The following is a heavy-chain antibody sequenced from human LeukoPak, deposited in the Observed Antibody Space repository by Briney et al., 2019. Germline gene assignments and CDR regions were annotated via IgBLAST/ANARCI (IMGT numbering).Heavy chain of an antibody. Sequence: PGRSLRLSCAASGFTFRYYGMHSVRQSPGKGLEWVAFIRFEVNDKFYADFVKGRFTISRDNAKHSLDLQMNNLRAEDAAVYYCARDSHYGYPSSWYHLVQIDYWGQGTLVTVSS. V-gene: IGHV3-30*02. CDR3: ARDSHYGYPSSWYHLVQIDY. J-gene: IGHJ4*02. D-gene: IGHD6-13*01. CDR1: GFTFRYYG. CDR2: IRFEVNDK.